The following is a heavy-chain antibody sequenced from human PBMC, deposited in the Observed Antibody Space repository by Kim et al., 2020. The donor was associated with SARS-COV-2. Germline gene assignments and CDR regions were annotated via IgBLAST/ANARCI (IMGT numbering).Heavy chain of an antibody. CDR2: MNPNSGNT. CDR3: ASGGGMGYCSGGSCFEDYGMDV. D-gene: IGHD2-15*01. Sequence: ASVKVSCKASGYTFTSYDINWVRQATGQGLEWMGWMNPNSGNTGYAQKFQGRVTMTRNTSISTAYMELSSLRSEDTAVYYCASGGGMGYCSGGSCFEDYGMDVCGQGTTVTVSS. CDR1: GYTFTSYD. J-gene: IGHJ6*02. V-gene: IGHV1-8*01.